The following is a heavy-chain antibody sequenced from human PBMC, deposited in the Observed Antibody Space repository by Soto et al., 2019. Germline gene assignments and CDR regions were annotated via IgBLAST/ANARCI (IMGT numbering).Heavy chain of an antibody. V-gene: IGHV4-34*01. D-gene: IGHD6-6*01. CDR1: GGSFSGYY. Sequence: SETLSLTCAVYGGSFSGYYWSWSRQPPWKGLEWIGEINHSGSTNYNPSLKSRVTISVDTSKNQFSLKLSSVTAADTAVYYCARGRKAARPYYYYGMDVWGQGTTVTVSS. J-gene: IGHJ6*02. CDR2: INHSGST. CDR3: ARGRKAARPYYYYGMDV.